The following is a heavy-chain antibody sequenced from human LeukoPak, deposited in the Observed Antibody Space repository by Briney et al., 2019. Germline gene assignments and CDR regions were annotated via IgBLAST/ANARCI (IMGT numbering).Heavy chain of an antibody. J-gene: IGHJ4*02. D-gene: IGHD3-22*01. Sequence: GGSLRLSCAASGFTFSSYAMSWVRQAPGKGLEWVSAISGSGGSTYYADSVKGRFTISRDNSKNTLYLQMSSLRAEDTAVYYCAKDLRLDYYDSSGSTDYWGQGTLVTVSS. V-gene: IGHV3-23*01. CDR1: GFTFSSYA. CDR3: AKDLRLDYYDSSGSTDY. CDR2: ISGSGGST.